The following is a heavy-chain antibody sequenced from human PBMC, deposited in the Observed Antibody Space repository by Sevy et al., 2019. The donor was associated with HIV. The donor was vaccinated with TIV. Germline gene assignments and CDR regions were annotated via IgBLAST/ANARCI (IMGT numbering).Heavy chain of an antibody. CDR3: AGEGSIRAFDI. Sequence: GGSLRLSCAVSGFTFSDYYMTWIRQAPGKGLEGVSYISSSGSTIYYADSVKGRFTISRDNGKNSLYLQMNSLRAEDTAVYYCAGEGSIRAFDIWGQGTMVTVSS. D-gene: IGHD2-21*01. J-gene: IGHJ3*02. CDR1: GFTFSDYY. CDR2: ISSSGSTI. V-gene: IGHV3-11*04.